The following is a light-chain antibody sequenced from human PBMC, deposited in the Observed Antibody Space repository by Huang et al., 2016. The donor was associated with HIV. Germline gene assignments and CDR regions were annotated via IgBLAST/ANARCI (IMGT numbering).Light chain of an antibody. CDR3: QQANSFPYT. CDR2: STS. Sequence: DIQLTQSPSSVSASVGDRVTITCRASQGIGTWLAWYQQKPGKAPKLLIYSTSSLQIGVPARFSGSGSGADFTLTISSLQPEDFATYYCQQANSFPYTFGQGTKLDIK. CDR1: QGIGTW. V-gene: IGKV1-12*01. J-gene: IGKJ2*01.